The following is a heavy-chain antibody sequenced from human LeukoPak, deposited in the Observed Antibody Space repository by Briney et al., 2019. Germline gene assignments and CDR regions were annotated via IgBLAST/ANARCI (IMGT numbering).Heavy chain of an antibody. V-gene: IGHV3-21*01. CDR1: GFTFSSYR. J-gene: IGHJ4*02. Sequence: GGSLRLSCEVSGFTFSSYRMNWVRQAPGKGLEWVASISTGSNFIYYGDSVKGRFTISRDNAKNSLYLQMNSLRAEDTAVYYCARDLRSSGYYAFDYWGQGTLVTVSS. CDR2: ISTGSNFI. CDR3: ARDLRSSGYYAFDY. D-gene: IGHD3-22*01.